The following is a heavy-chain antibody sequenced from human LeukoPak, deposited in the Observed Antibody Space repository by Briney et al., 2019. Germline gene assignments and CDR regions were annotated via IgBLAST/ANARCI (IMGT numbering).Heavy chain of an antibody. CDR1: GFIFNNYG. J-gene: IGHJ5*02. D-gene: IGHD1-26*01. Sequence: PGGSLRLSCAASGFIFNNYGLVWVRQAPGKGLEWIGYIYYSGSTNYNPSLKSRVTISVDTSKNQFSLKLSSVTAADTAVYYCASSHSGSYPAFDPWGQGTLVTVSS. CDR2: IYYSGST. V-gene: IGHV4-59*08. CDR3: ASSHSGSYPAFDP.